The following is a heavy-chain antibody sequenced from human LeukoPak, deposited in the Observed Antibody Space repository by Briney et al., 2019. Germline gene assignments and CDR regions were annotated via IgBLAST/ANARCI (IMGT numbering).Heavy chain of an antibody. J-gene: IGHJ4*02. CDR3: ARLSRAAGNFDY. D-gene: IGHD6-13*01. CDR1: GYTVTGYY. V-gene: IGHV1-2*02. Sequence: ASVKVSCKASGYTVTGYYMHWVRQAPGQGLEWMGWINPNSGGTNYAQKFQGRVTMTRDTSISTAYMELSRLRSDDTAVYYCARLSRAAGNFDYWGQGTLVTVSS. CDR2: INPNSGGT.